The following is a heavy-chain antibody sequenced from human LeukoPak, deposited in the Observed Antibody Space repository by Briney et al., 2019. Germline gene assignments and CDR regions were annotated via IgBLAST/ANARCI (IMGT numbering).Heavy chain of an antibody. CDR2: IYYSGST. CDR1: GGSISYYY. J-gene: IGHJ4*02. Sequence: SETLSLTCTVSGGSISYYYWSWIRQPPGKGLEWIGYIYYSGSTNYNPSLKSRVTISVDTSKNQFSLKLSSVTAADTAVYYCAGGPRYYDSSGYYSYYFDYWGPGTLVTVSS. D-gene: IGHD3-22*01. CDR3: AGGPRYYDSSGYYSYYFDY. V-gene: IGHV4-59*01.